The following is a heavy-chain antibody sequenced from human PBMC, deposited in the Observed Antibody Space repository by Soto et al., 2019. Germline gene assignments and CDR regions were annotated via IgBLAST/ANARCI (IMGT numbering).Heavy chain of an antibody. CDR3: ARDSSRRGYSYGTYQFDS. D-gene: IGHD5-12*01. Sequence: QVQLQESGPGLVKPSGTLSITCAVSGGSISSPNWWSWVLQPPGKGLEWIGEIDHSGRTSYNPSLSSRVGMSVAKSHDHVSPKLTSVTAADTAMYFCARDSSRRGYSYGTYQFDSWGQGTLVTVSS. V-gene: IGHV4-4*02. CDR1: GGSISSPNW. CDR2: IDHSGRT. J-gene: IGHJ4*02.